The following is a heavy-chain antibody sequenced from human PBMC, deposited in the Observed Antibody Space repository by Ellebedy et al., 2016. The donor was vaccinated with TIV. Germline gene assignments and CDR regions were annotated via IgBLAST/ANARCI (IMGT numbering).Heavy chain of an antibody. Sequence: GESLKISXAASGFTFSSYAMSWVRQAPGKGLEWVSAISGSGGSTYYADSVKGRFTISRDNSKNTLYLQMNSLRAEDTAVYYCAKGSAGRRKDFWSGSHWCFDYWGQGTLVTVSS. V-gene: IGHV3-23*01. CDR2: ISGSGGST. CDR1: GFTFSSYA. CDR3: AKGSAGRRKDFWSGSHWCFDY. J-gene: IGHJ4*02. D-gene: IGHD3-3*01.